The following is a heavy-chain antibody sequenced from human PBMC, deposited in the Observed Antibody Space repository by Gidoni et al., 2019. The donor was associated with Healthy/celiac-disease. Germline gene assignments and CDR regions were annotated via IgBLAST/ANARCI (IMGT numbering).Heavy chain of an antibody. D-gene: IGHD4-17*01. J-gene: IGHJ4*02. CDR3: ARVRGDYGDYVYFDY. V-gene: IGHV4-31*03. CDR1: GGSISRGGYY. CDR2: IYYSGST. Sequence: QVQLQESGPGLVKPSQTLSLTCTVSGGSISRGGYYWSWIRQHPGKGLEWIGYIYYSGSTYYNPSLKSRVTISVDTSKNQFSLKLSSVTAADTAVYYCARVRGDYGDYVYFDYWGQGTLVTVSS.